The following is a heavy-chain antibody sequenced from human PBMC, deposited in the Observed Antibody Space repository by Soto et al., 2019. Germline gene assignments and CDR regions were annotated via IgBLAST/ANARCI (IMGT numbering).Heavy chain of an antibody. V-gene: IGHV3-48*02. CDR1: GFTFSSYS. CDR2: ISSSSSTI. CDR3: ARSDLMWFGELYYYGMDV. J-gene: IGHJ6*02. Sequence: EVQLVESGGGLVQPGGSLRLSCAASGFTFSSYSMNWVRQAPGKGLEWVSYISSSSSTIYYADSVKGRFTISRDNAKNSLYLQMNSLRDEDTAVYYCARSDLMWFGELYYYGMDVWCQGTTVTVSS. D-gene: IGHD3-10*01.